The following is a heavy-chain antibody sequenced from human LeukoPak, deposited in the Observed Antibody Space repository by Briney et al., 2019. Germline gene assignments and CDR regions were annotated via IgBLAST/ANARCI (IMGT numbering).Heavy chain of an antibody. CDR1: GFTFSSYW. J-gene: IGHJ4*02. Sequence: TGGSLRLSCAASGFTFSSYWMSWVRQAPGKGLEWVANIKQDGSEKYYVDSVKGRFTISRDNAKNSLYQQMNSLRAEDTAVYYCARDLIVGATTAGLWGQGTLVTVSS. CDR2: IKQDGSEK. CDR3: ARDLIVGATTAGL. V-gene: IGHV3-7*01. D-gene: IGHD1-26*01.